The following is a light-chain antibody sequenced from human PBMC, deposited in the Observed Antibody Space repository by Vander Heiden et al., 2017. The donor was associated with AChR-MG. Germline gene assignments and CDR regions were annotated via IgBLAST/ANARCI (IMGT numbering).Light chain of an antibody. V-gene: IGKV3D-7*01. Sequence: EIVMTQSPATLSLSPGERAALSCRASQSVSTTYLSWYQQKPGQAPRLLIYGTSTRATGIPARFSGRGSGTDFTLTISSLQPEDFAVYYCQQDDNLPHTFGQGTKLEIK. CDR2: GTS. CDR1: QSVSTTY. CDR3: QQDDNLPHT. J-gene: IGKJ2*01.